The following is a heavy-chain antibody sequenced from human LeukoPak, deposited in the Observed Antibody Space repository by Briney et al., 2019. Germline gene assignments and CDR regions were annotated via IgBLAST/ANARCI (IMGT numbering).Heavy chain of an antibody. J-gene: IGHJ5*02. CDR3: AREGIGLWFGEPQYNWFDP. Sequence: SETLSLTCTASGGSISSYYWSWIRQPAGKGLEWIGRIYTSGSTNYNPSLKSRVTMSVDTSKNQFSLKLSSVTAADTAVYYCAREGIGLWFGEPQYNWFDPWGQGTLVTVSS. CDR1: GGSISSYY. V-gene: IGHV4-4*07. D-gene: IGHD3-10*01. CDR2: IYTSGST.